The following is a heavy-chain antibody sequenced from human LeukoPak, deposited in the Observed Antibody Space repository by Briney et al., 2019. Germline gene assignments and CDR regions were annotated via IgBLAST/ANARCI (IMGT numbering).Heavy chain of an antibody. CDR2: ISSSGSTI. D-gene: IGHD3-10*01. Sequence: GGSLRLSCAASGFTFSSYEVNWVRQAPGKGLEWVSYISSSGSTIYYADSVKGRFTISRDNAKNSLYLQMNSLRAEDTAVYYCAKRGPGSPQSGKYYFDYWGQGTLVTVSS. J-gene: IGHJ4*02. V-gene: IGHV3-48*03. CDR1: GFTFSSYE. CDR3: AKRGPGSPQSGKYYFDY.